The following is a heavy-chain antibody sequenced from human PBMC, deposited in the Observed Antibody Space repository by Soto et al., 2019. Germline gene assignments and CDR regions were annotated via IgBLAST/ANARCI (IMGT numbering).Heavy chain of an antibody. V-gene: IGHV3-21*01. J-gene: IGHJ3*01. CDR1: GFTFSSYV. Sequence: GGSLRVSCIASGFTFSSYVMNWVRQAPGKGLEWVSSISSNSDYIYYADSLKGRFTVSIDNAKNSLYLQVNSLRAEDTAMFYCVRIHPDGYSSSLDALDVWGQGTMFTVSS. D-gene: IGHD2-2*03. CDR3: VRIHPDGYSSSLDALDV. CDR2: ISSNSDYI.